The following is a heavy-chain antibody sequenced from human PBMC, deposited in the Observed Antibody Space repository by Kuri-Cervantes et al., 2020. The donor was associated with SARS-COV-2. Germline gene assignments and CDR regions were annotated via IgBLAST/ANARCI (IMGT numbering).Heavy chain of an antibody. CDR2: IYYSGST. CDR1: GGSVSSGSYY. Sequence: SETLSLTCTVSGGSVSSGSYYWSWIRQPPGKGLEWIGYIYYSGSTYYNPSLKSRVTISVDTSKNQFSLKLSSVTAADTAVYYCARTYSSSYVIDYWGQGTLVTVSS. V-gene: IGHV4-61*01. J-gene: IGHJ4*02. CDR3: ARTYSSSYVIDY. D-gene: IGHD6-6*01.